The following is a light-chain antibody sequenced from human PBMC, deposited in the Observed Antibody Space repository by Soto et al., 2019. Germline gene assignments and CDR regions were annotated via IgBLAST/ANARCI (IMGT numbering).Light chain of an antibody. CDR3: QSYDSSLSAHVV. CDR2: GNS. CDR1: SSNIGAGYD. V-gene: IGLV1-40*01. J-gene: IGLJ2*01. Sequence: QSVLTQPPSVSGAPGQRVTISCTGSSSNIGAGYDVHWYQQLPGTAPKLLIYGNSNRPSGVPDRFSGSKSVTSASLAITGLQAEDEADYYCQSYDSSLSAHVVFGGGTKVTVL.